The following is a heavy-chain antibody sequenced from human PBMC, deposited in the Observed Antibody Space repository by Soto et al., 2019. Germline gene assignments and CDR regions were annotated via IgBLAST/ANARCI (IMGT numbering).Heavy chain of an antibody. Sequence: GGSLRLSCAASGFTFSSYSMNWVRQAPGKGLEWVSSISSSSSYIYYADSVKGRFTISRDNAKNSLYLQMNSLRAEDTAVYYCARDLVYTTVPKHYYYYMDVWGKGTTVTVSS. V-gene: IGHV3-21*01. CDR1: GFTFSSYS. D-gene: IGHD4-17*01. CDR2: ISSSSSYI. J-gene: IGHJ6*03. CDR3: ARDLVYTTVPKHYYYYMDV.